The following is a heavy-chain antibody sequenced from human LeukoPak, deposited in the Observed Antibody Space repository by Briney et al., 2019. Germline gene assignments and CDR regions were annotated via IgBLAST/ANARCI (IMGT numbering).Heavy chain of an antibody. CDR3: ATGVTHYAFDI. D-gene: IGHD5-18*01. CDR1: GYTLTELS. CDR2: FDPEDAET. J-gene: IGHJ3*02. V-gene: IGHV1-24*01. Sequence: ASVKVSCKVSGYTLTELSMHWVRQAPGKGLEWMGGFDPEDAETIYAQKFRGRVTMTEDTSTDTAYMELSSLRSEDTAVYYCATGVTHYAFDIWGQGTMVTVSS.